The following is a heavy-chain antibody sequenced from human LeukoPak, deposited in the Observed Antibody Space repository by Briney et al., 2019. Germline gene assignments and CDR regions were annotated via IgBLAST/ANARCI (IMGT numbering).Heavy chain of an antibody. D-gene: IGHD2-15*01. CDR1: GFTYSSYG. CDR2: ISTTSSTI. Sequence: GGSLRLSCAASGFTYSSYGMSCARQAPGKGLEGVSYISTTSSTIYYADSVKGRFTISRDNAQNSLYLQMNSLRDEDTAVYYCARYCTSGSCYSDHWGQGTLVTVSS. V-gene: IGHV3-48*02. J-gene: IGHJ4*02. CDR3: ARYCTSGSCYSDH.